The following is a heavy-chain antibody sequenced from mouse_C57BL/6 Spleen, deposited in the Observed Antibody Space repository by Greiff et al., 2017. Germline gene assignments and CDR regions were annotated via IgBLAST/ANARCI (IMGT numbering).Heavy chain of an antibody. CDR2: ISSGSSTI. J-gene: IGHJ4*01. CDR1: GFTFSDYG. V-gene: IGHV5-17*01. D-gene: IGHD1-1*01. Sequence: EVHLVESGGGLVKPGGSLKLSCAASGFTFSDYGMHWVRQAPEKGLEWVAYISSGSSTIYYADTVKGRFTLSRDNAKNTLFLQMTSLRSEDTAMYYCARPGYYGSSPMDYWGQGTSVTVSS. CDR3: ARPGYYGSSPMDY.